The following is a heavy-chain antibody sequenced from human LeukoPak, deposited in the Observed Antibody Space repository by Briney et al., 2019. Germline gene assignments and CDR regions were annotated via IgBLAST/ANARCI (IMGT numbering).Heavy chain of an antibody. CDR3: ARDSGYGGNSRY. Sequence: SVKLSCKASGGTFSSYADSWVRQAPGQGLVWMGRIIPNRGITNYAQKFQGRVTITADKSTSTAYRELRSVRAEDTAVYYCARDSGYGGNSRYWGQGTLVTVSS. V-gene: IGHV1-69*04. CDR2: IIPNRGIT. J-gene: IGHJ4*02. D-gene: IGHD4-23*01. CDR1: GGTFSSYA.